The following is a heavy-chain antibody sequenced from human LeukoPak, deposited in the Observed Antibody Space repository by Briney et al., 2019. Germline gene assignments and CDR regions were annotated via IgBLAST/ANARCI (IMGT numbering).Heavy chain of an antibody. CDR1: GFTFSSYG. Sequence: GGSLRLSCAASGFTFSSYGMSWVRQAPGKGLEWVSAISGSGGSTYYADSVKGRFTISRDNSKNTLYLQMNSLRAEDTAVYYCAKTKGQPLSDYYYYMDVWGKGTTVTISS. CDR2: ISGSGGST. J-gene: IGHJ6*03. CDR3: AKTKGQPLSDYYYYMDV. V-gene: IGHV3-23*01. D-gene: IGHD2-2*01.